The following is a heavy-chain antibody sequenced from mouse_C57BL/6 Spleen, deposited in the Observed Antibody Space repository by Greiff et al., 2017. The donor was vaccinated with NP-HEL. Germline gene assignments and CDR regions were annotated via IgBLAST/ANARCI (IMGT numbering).Heavy chain of an antibody. J-gene: IGHJ4*01. Sequence: VKLQQPGAELVKPGASVKMSCKASGYTFTSYWITWVKQRPGQGLEWIGDIYPGSGSTNYNEKFKSKATLTVDTSSSTAYMQLSSLTSEDSAVYYCARKDYSNGGDAMDYWGQGTSVTVSS. CDR1: GYTFTSYW. CDR2: IYPGSGST. CDR3: ARKDYSNGGDAMDY. V-gene: IGHV1-55*01. D-gene: IGHD2-5*01.